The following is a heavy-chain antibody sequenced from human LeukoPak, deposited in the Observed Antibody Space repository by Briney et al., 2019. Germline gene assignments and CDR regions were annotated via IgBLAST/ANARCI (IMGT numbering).Heavy chain of an antibody. CDR2: INHSGST. CDR3: ARGPSYDFWSGYFPY. CDR1: GGSFSGYY. D-gene: IGHD3-3*01. J-gene: IGHJ4*02. Sequence: SETLSLTCAVYGGSFSGYYWSWIRQPPRKGLEWIGEINHSGSTNYKLSLKSRVSISVDTSKNLLSLKLSSVTAADTAVYYCARGPSYDFWSGYFPYWGQGTRVTVSS. V-gene: IGHV4-34*01.